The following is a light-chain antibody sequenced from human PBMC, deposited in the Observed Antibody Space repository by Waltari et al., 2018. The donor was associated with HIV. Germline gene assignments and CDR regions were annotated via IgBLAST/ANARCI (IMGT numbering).Light chain of an antibody. Sequence: QSALTQPAFVSGSPGQSITISCTGTSRDIGGYNYVSWYQPFPGKAPKLIIYGVNNRPSGVSNRFSASKSGNTASLTISGLQADDEADYYCTSYTTSSTYVFGGGTKVTVL. V-gene: IGLV2-14*01. CDR1: SRDIGGYNY. J-gene: IGLJ1*01. CDR2: GVN. CDR3: TSYTTSSTYV.